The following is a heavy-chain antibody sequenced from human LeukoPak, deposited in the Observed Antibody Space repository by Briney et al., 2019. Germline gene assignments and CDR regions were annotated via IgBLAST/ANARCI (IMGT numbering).Heavy chain of an antibody. CDR3: ARPQARYSAYDPFVY. Sequence: ASVRVSCKASGYTFTGYYMHWVRQAPGQGLGWMGWINPNSGGTNYAQKLQGRVTMTRDTSISTAYIELSRLRSDDTAVYYCARPQARYSAYDPFVYWGQGTLVTVPS. CDR2: INPNSGGT. CDR1: GYTFTGYY. J-gene: IGHJ4*02. V-gene: IGHV1-2*02. D-gene: IGHD5-12*01.